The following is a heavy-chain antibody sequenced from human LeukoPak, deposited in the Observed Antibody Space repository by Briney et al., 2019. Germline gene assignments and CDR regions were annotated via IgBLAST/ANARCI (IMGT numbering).Heavy chain of an antibody. CDR3: ARMGNSYVMDV. D-gene: IGHD7-27*01. J-gene: IGHJ6*02. Sequence: GGSLRLSCAASGFTFSSYWMHWVRQVPGKGLVWVSRINSDGSRTSNADCVKGRFTISRDNAKNTLYLQMNSLRAEDTAVHYCARMGNSYVMDVWGQGTTVTVSS. CDR1: GFTFSSYW. CDR2: INSDGSRT. V-gene: IGHV3-74*01.